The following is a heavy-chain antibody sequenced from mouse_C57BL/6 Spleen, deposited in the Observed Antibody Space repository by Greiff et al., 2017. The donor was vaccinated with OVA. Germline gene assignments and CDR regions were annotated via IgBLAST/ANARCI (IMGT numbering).Heavy chain of an antibody. V-gene: IGHV1-78*01. D-gene: IGHD1-1*01. CDR1: GYTFTDHT. CDR3: ARGGYYGSSYGLFAY. CDR2: IYPRDGST. J-gene: IGHJ3*01. Sequence: QVQLQQSDAELVKPGASVKISCKVSGYTFTDHTIHWMKQRPEPGLEWIGYIYPRDGSTKYNEKFKGKATLTADKYSSTAYMQLNSLTSEDSAVYVCARGGYYGSSYGLFAYWGQGTLVTVSA.